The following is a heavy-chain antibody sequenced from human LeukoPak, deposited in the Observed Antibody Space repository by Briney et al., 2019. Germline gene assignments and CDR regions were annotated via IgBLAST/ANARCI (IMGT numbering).Heavy chain of an antibody. CDR3: ARGGNRGGPYCSSTSCSYINWFDP. J-gene: IGHJ5*02. Sequence: GASVKVSCKASGYTFTSYDINWVRQATGQGLEWMGWMNPNSGNTGYAQKFQGRVTITRNTSISTAYMELSSLRSEDTAVYYCARGGNRGGPYCSSTSCSYINWFDPWGQGTLVTVSS. D-gene: IGHD2-2*01. V-gene: IGHV1-8*03. CDR1: GYTFTSYD. CDR2: MNPNSGNT.